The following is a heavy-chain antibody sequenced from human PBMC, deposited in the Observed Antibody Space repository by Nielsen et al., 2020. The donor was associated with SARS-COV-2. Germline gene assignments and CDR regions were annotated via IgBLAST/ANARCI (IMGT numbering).Heavy chain of an antibody. CDR3: ARGANYYDSSGPPHYFDY. Sequence: SVKVSCKASGGTFSSYAISWVRQAPGQGLEWMGRIIPILGIANYAQKFQGRVTITADKSTSTAYMELSSLRSEDTAVYYCARGANYYDSSGPPHYFDYWGQGTLVTVSS. D-gene: IGHD3-22*01. V-gene: IGHV1-69*04. CDR1: GGTFSSYA. J-gene: IGHJ4*02. CDR2: IIPILGIA.